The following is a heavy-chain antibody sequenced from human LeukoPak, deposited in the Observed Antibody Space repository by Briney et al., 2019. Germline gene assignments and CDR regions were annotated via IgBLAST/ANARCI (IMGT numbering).Heavy chain of an antibody. J-gene: IGHJ3*02. CDR2: INHSGST. Sequence: KPSETLSLTCAVYGGSFSGYYWSWIRQPPGKGLEWIGEINHSGSTNYNPSLKSRVTISVDTSKNQFSLKLSSVTAADTAVYYCARVNSGHAFDIWGQGTMVTVSS. CDR3: ARVNSGHAFDI. V-gene: IGHV4-34*01. CDR1: GGSFSGYY. D-gene: IGHD3-10*01.